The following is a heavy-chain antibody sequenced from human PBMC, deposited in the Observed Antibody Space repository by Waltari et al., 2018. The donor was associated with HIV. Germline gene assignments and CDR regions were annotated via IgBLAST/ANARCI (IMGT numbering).Heavy chain of an antibody. V-gene: IGHV3-48*04. D-gene: IGHD3-10*01. CDR3: ARYGYYGMDV. CDR1: GFTFSSYS. CDR2: ISSSSSTI. Sequence: EVQLVESGGGLVQPGGSLRLSCAASGFTFSSYSMNWVRQAPGKGVEGVSYISSSSSTIYYADSVKGRFTISRDNAKNALYLQMNSLRAEDTAVYYCARYGYYGMDVWGQGTTVTVSS. J-gene: IGHJ6*02.